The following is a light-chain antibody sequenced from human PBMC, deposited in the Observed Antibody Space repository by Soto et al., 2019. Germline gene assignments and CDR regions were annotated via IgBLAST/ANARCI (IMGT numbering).Light chain of an antibody. V-gene: IGKV3-15*01. CDR1: QSVSDN. CDR3: QQYNNWPYT. CDR2: GAS. Sequence: EIVMTQSPATLSVSPGERATLSCRASQSVSDNLAWYQQKPGQAPRLLIYGASTRATGIPARFSGSGSGTAFTLTISSLQSEDFAVYYCQQYNNWPYTFGQGTKLDIK. J-gene: IGKJ2*01.